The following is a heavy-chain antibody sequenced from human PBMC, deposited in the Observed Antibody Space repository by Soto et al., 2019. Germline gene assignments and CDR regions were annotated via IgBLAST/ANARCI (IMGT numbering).Heavy chain of an antibody. CDR3: ARERATRWLQFL. CDR1: GFTFGSYW. CDR2: IKQDGSEK. D-gene: IGHD5-12*01. V-gene: IGHV3-7*01. Sequence: GGSLRLSCAASGFTFGSYWLSWVGQAPGKGLEWVANIKQDGSEKYYVDSVKGRFTISRDNAKNSLYLQMNSLRAEDTAVYYCARERATRWLQFLWGQGTLVTVSS. J-gene: IGHJ4*02.